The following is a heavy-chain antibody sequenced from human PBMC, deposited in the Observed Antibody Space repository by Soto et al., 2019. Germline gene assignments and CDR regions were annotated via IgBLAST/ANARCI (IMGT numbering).Heavy chain of an antibody. CDR1: GFTFDDYT. CDR2: ISWDGGST. J-gene: IGHJ6*02. V-gene: IGHV3-43*01. CDR3: AKAMGDSDHSYYYGMDV. Sequence: PGGSLRLSCAASGFTFDDYTMHWARQAPGKGLEWVSLISWDGGSTYYADSVKGRFTISRDNSKNSLYLQMNSLRTEDTALYYCAKAMGDSDHSYYYGMDVWGQGTTVTVSS. D-gene: IGHD2-21*02.